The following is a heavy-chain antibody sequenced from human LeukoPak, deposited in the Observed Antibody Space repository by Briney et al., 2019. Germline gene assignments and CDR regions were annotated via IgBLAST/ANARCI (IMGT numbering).Heavy chain of an antibody. D-gene: IGHD3-10*01. J-gene: IGHJ3*02. CDR1: GGTFSSYA. Sequence: GASVKVSCKASGGTFSSYAISWVRQAPGQGLEWMGGIIPIFGTANYAQKFQGRVTITADKSTSTAYMELSSLRSEDTAVYYCARDATALLWFGELLYPNDAFDIWGQGTMVTVSS. CDR3: ARDATALLWFGELLYPNDAFDI. CDR2: IIPIFGTA. V-gene: IGHV1-69*06.